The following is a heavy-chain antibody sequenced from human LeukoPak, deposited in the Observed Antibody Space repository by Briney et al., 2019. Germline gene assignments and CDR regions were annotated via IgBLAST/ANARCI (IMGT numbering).Heavy chain of an antibody. Sequence: SETLSLTCTVSGRSISSYYWSWIRQPPGKGLEWIGYIYYSGSTNYNPSLKSRVTISVDTSKNQFSLKLSSVTAADTAVYYCARSRYSYGPDYWGQGTLVAVSS. V-gene: IGHV4-59*01. D-gene: IGHD5-18*01. CDR2: IYYSGST. CDR1: GRSISSYY. CDR3: ARSRYSYGPDY. J-gene: IGHJ4*02.